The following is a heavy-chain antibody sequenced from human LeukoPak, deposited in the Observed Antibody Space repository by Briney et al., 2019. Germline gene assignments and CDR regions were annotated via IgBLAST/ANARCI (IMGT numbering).Heavy chain of an antibody. D-gene: IGHD2-8*02. CDR2: MYFSGTS. J-gene: IGHJ4*02. V-gene: IGHV4-59*08. CDR1: GDSIVSYY. CDR3: ARHTPEPPFLPVGVDY. Sequence: SETLSLTCKVSGDSIVSYYLSWIRQPPGKGLEWIGYMYFSGTSNYNPYLKSRVTISVDTSKNKYTLSVTSVTAADTVVYYCARHTPEPPFLPVGVDYWGQGRLVTVSS.